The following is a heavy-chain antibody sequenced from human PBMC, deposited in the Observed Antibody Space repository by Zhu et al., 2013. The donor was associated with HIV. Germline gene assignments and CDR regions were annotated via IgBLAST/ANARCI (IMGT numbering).Heavy chain of an antibody. D-gene: IGHD4-17*01. V-gene: IGHV1-46*01. CDR2: INPSGDRT. Sequence: QVQLVQSGAEVKKPGASVKVSCKASGYTLSHYFVHWVRQAPGQGLEWMGMINPSGDRTKHAQKFQGRLTMTRDTSTSAVYMEVTNLRSDDTAVYYCARDRIVTRPTRGFYYGMDAWGQGTTVIVSS. CDR1: GYTLSHYF. CDR3: ARDRIVTRPTRGFYYGMDA. J-gene: IGHJ6*02.